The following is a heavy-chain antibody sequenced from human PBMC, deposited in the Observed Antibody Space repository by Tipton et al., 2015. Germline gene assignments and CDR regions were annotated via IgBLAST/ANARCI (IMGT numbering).Heavy chain of an antibody. D-gene: IGHD1-26*01. Sequence: SLRLSCAASGFTFSKYWMSWVRQAPGKGLEWVVYMMQDGSEKYSEDSVKGRFTIFRDNTKNSLYLQMNSLRAEDTAVYYCARGIMPEWEPFGGMDVWGQGTTLTVSS. CDR2: MMQDGSEK. CDR3: ARGIMPEWEPFGGMDV. CDR1: GFTFSKYW. J-gene: IGHJ6*02. V-gene: IGHV3-7*01.